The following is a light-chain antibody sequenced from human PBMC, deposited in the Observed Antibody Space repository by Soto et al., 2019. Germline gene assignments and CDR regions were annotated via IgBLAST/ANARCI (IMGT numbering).Light chain of an antibody. V-gene: IGKV1-5*01. CDR1: QTVERW. CDR2: DVS. CDR3: QQLNSYPLSIT. Sequence: DIQMTQSPSTLSASVGDRVIITCRASQTVERWMAWYQQKPGKAPKLLISDVSTLERGVPSRFSGSGSATEFTLTISGLQPDDFATYYCQQLNSYPLSITFGQGTRLEIK. J-gene: IGKJ5*01.